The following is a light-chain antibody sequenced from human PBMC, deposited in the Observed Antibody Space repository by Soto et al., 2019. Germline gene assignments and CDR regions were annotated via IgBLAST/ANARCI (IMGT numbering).Light chain of an antibody. CDR1: SSDVGAYDY. V-gene: IGLV2-14*03. CDR3: SSYTSSSTRV. J-gene: IGLJ1*01. CDR2: EVS. Sequence: QSVLTQPASVSGSPGQSIIISCTGTSSDVGAYDYVSWYQQHPDKAPKLMIYEVSNRPSGVSNRYSGSKSVNTATLTISGLHADDEADYYCSSYTSSSTRVFGTGTKVTVL.